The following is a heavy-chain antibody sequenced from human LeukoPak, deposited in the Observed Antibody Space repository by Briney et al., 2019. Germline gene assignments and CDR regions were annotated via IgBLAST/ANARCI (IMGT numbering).Heavy chain of an antibody. V-gene: IGHV4-59*01. CDR2: IYYSGST. J-gene: IGHJ4*02. CDR3: ARRTVVTSFDY. Sequence: TTSETLSLTCTVSGGSISSYYWSWTRQPPGKGLEWIGYIYYSGSTNYNPSLKSRVTISVDTSKNQFSLKLSSVTAADTAVYYCARRTVVTSFDYWGQGTLVTVSS. D-gene: IGHD4-23*01. CDR1: GGSISSYY.